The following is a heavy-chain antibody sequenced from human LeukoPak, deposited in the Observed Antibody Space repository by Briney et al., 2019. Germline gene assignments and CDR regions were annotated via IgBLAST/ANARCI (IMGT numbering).Heavy chain of an antibody. J-gene: IGHJ4*02. D-gene: IGHD5-18*01. V-gene: IGHV1-46*01. CDR2: INPSGGST. CDR3: AREIGPIQLHIWGSAFDS. Sequence: ASVKVSCKASGYTFTNYYIHWVRQAPRQGLEWMGIINPSGGSTSYAQKFQGNVTMTRDTSTSTVYMELSSLRSEDTAVYYCAREIGPIQLHIWGSAFDSWGQGTLVTVSS. CDR1: GYTFTNYY.